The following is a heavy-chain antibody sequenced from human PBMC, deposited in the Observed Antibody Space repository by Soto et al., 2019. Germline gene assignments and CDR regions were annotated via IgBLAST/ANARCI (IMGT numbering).Heavy chain of an antibody. Sequence: EVHLLESGGGWVQPGGSLRLSCAASGFTFSSYAMSWVLQAPGKGLEWVSAISGSGGSTYYADSVKGRFTISRDNSKNTLHLQMTSLRAGDTAVYYCAKETRRPWWRYFDYWGQVTLVTVSS. CDR2: ISGSGGST. V-gene: IGHV3-23*01. D-gene: IGHD2-8*02. J-gene: IGHJ4*02. CDR3: AKETRRPWWRYFDY. CDR1: GFTFSSYA.